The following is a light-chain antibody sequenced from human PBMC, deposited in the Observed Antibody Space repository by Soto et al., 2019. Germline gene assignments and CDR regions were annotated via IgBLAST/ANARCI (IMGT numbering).Light chain of an antibody. V-gene: IGKV2D-30*01. Sequence: DVVMTQSPLSLPVTLGQPASISCRSSQSLVFRDGNTYLNWFQQRPGQSPRRLIYKVSNWDSGVPDRLSGSVSGTDFTLKISRVEAEDVGIYSGMQGTHWPPVTFGPGTKVDIK. CDR1: QSLVFRDGNTY. J-gene: IGKJ3*01. CDR2: KVS. CDR3: MQGTHWPPVT.